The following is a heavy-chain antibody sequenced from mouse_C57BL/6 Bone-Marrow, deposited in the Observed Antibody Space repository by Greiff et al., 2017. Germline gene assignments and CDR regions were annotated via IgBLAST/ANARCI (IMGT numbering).Heavy chain of an antibody. CDR3: ARRGGTDY. V-gene: IGHV14-2*01. CDR2: IDPEDGAT. D-gene: IGHD1-1*02. J-gene: IGHJ2*01. Sequence: SGAELVKPGASVKLSCTASGFNIKDYYMNWVKQRTEQGLEWIGRIDPEDGATKYAPKFQGKATITADTSSNTAYLQLSSLTSADTAVYYCARRGGTDYWGQGTTLTVSS. CDR1: GFNIKDYY.